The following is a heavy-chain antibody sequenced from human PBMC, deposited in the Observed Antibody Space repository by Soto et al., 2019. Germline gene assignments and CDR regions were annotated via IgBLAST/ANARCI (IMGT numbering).Heavy chain of an antibody. V-gene: IGHV3-21*01. Sequence: PXGSLRLSCAASGCTFTRYSMNWVRQAPGKGLEWVSSISSTTNYIYYADSMKGRFTVSRDNAKNSVYLEMNSLGAEDTAVYYCARESEDLTSTFDYWGQGTLVTVSS. CDR2: ISSTTNYI. J-gene: IGHJ4*02. CDR3: ARESEDLTSTFDY. CDR1: GCTFTRYS.